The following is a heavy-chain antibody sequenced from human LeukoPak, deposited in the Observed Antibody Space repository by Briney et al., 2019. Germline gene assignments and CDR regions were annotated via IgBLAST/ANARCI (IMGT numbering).Heavy chain of an antibody. CDR2: IYPSDSDT. CDR3: ARRYGSALYGVFDY. J-gene: IGHJ4*02. V-gene: IGHV5-51*01. Sequence: GESLKISFKGSGYTFNSYWIGWVRQMPGAGLEWMGIIYPSDSDTRYSPSFQGQVTISADKSISTAYLQWSSLKASDSAMYYCARRYGSALYGVFDYWGQGTLVIVSS. CDR1: GYTFNSYW. D-gene: IGHD6-19*01.